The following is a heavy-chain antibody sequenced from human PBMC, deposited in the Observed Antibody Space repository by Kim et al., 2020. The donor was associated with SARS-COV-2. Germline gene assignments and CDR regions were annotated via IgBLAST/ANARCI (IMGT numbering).Heavy chain of an antibody. CDR1: GFTFSSYW. Sequence: GVSLRLSCAGSGFTFSSYWMHWVRQAPGKGLVWVSRVNSDGSSTTYADSVKGRFTISRDNAKNTLYLQMNSLRAEDTAVYYCLSSSPTADYWGQGTLVTVSS. CDR3: LSSSPTADY. J-gene: IGHJ4*02. V-gene: IGHV3-74*01. CDR2: VNSDGSST. D-gene: IGHD6-6*01.